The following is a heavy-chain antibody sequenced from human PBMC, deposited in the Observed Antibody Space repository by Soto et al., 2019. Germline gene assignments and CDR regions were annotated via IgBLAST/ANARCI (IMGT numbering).Heavy chain of an antibody. Sequence: GGSLRLSCAASGFTFSSYEMNWVRQAPGKGLEWVSYISSSGSTIYYADSVKGRFTISRDNAKNSLYLQMNSLRAEDTAVYYCARDRIAVGLYYYYGMDVWCPGTTVTVS. CDR3: ARDRIAVGLYYYYGMDV. CDR2: ISSSGSTI. J-gene: IGHJ6*02. V-gene: IGHV3-48*03. D-gene: IGHD6-19*01. CDR1: GFTFSSYE.